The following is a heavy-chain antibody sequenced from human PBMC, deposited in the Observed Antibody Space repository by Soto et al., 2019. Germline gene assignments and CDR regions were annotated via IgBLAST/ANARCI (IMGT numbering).Heavy chain of an antibody. CDR3: ASSHTMTTVFDY. V-gene: IGHV4-31*03. CDR1: GGSISSGGYY. Sequence: SETLSLTCTVSGGSISSGGYYWNWIRQHPEKGLEWIGYIYYSGSTYYSPSLKSRLIISVDTSKNQFSLKLNSVTAADTAVYYCASSHTMTTVFDYWGQGTLVTVSS. J-gene: IGHJ4*02. CDR2: IYYSGST. D-gene: IGHD4-17*01.